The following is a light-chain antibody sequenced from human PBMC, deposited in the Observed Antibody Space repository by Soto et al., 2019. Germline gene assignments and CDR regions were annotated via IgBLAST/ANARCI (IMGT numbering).Light chain of an antibody. CDR2: DDT. Sequence: SYALTPPPAVSVAPGQTARIPGGGNNVGSKSVHWYQQKPGQAPVLVVYDDTDRPSGIPERFSGCNSCNTATLTISRVEGGDEADFYCQVWDTSSDQYGFGTGTKV. CDR1: NVGSKS. CDR3: QVWDTSSDQYG. V-gene: IGLV3-21*02. J-gene: IGLJ1*01.